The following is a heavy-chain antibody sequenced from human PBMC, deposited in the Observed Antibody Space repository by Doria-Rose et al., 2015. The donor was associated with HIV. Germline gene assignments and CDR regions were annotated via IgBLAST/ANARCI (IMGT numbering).Heavy chain of an antibody. D-gene: IGHD2-15*01. CDR3: ARMGSCRELDY. CDR1: GASVSSRGYY. V-gene: IGHV4-31*03. Sequence: QVQLVQSGPGLVKPSETLSLTCSVSGASVSSRGYYWNWIRQVPGKGLESLGYTYYTGTSDYSPSLKSRLNMAVDTSKNQFSLKLSFVTVADTAVYYCARMGSCRELDYWGQGALVIVSA. J-gene: IGHJ4*02. CDR2: TYYTGTS.